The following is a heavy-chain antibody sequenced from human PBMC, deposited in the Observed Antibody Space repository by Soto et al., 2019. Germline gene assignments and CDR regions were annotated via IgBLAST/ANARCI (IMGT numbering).Heavy chain of an antibody. CDR1: GFAFVELA. J-gene: IGHJ6*02. V-gene: IGHV3-49*03. CDR2: ITSKKSGGPT. Sequence: GGSLRHSCITAGFAFVELAMTWFRQTPGKGLEGVGVITSKKSGGPTEYAASVKGRFSISRADSNSIASLQLNNLKPADPAVYSSSRLPPERYTAYDFPMDFWGQGTTVTVSS. CDR3: SRLPPERYTAYDFPMDF. D-gene: IGHD5-12*01.